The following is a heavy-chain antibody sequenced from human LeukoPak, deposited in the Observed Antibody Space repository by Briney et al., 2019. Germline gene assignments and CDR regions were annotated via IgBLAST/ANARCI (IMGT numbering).Heavy chain of an antibody. D-gene: IGHD3-10*01. V-gene: IGHV4-39*01. CDR2: IYYSGST. CDR3: ARLVRGVHIDY. J-gene: IGHJ4*02. Sequence: SETPSVTCTVSGGSISSSSYYWGWIRQPPGKGLEWIGSIYYSGSTYYNPSLKSRVTISVDTSKNQFSLKLSSVTAADTAVYYCARLVRGVHIDYWGQGTLVTVSS. CDR1: GGSISSSSYY.